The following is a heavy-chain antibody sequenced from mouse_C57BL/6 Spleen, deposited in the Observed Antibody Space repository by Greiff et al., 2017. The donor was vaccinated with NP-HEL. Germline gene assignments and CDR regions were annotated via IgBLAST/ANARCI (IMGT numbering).Heavy chain of an antibody. D-gene: IGHD1-1*01. CDR3: TREGLTTVVPYYFDY. CDR1: GYTFTDYE. Sequence: VQLQQSGAELVRPGASVTLSCKASGYTFTDYEMHWVKQTPVHGLEWIGAIDPETGGTAYNQKFKGKAILTADKSSSTAYMELRSLTSEDSAVYYCTREGLTTVVPYYFDYWGQGTTLTVSS. J-gene: IGHJ2*01. CDR2: IDPETGGT. V-gene: IGHV1-15*01.